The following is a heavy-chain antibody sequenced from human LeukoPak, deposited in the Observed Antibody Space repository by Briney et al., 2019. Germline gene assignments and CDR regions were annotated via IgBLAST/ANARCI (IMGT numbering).Heavy chain of an antibody. CDR3: ARVLGVQESEYSFDY. V-gene: IGHV3-21*01. D-gene: IGHD6-19*01. CDR1: GFTFSSYN. J-gene: IGHJ4*02. CDR2: ISSRSSDI. Sequence: GGSLRLSCAASGFTFSSYNMNWVRQAPGKGLEWVSSISSRSSDIYYADSVKGGFTLSRDNATNSLYLQMNSLRAEDTAVYYCARVLGVQESEYSFDYWGQGTLVTVSS.